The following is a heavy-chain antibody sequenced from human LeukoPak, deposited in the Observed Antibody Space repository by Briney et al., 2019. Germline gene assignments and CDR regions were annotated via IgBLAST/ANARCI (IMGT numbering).Heavy chain of an antibody. V-gene: IGHV3-30*18. D-gene: IGHD3-10*01. CDR1: GFTFSSYG. CDR2: ISYDGSNK. J-gene: IGHJ4*02. Sequence: GGSLRLSCAASGFTFSSYGMHWVRQAPGKGLEGGAVISYDGSNKYYADSVKGRFTISRDNSKNTLYLQINSLRAEDTAVYYCAKSMVRGVIGYYFDYCGQGTLVTVSS. CDR3: AKSMVRGVIGYYFDY.